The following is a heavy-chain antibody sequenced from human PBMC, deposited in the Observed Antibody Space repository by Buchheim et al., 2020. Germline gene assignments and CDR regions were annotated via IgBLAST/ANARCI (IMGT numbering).Heavy chain of an antibody. CDR3: ARSGEHLYYYMDL. Sequence: EVQLVESGGGLVQPGGSLRLSCAASGFAFNNFWMHWVRQAPGKGLEWVSHITSDGISTTYADSVKGRFTISRDNSKNTLYLQMKSLRAEDTAVYYCARSGEHLYYYMDLWGKGTT. D-gene: IGHD1-14*01. V-gene: IGHV3-74*03. CDR1: GFAFNNFW. CDR2: ITSDGIST. J-gene: IGHJ6*03.